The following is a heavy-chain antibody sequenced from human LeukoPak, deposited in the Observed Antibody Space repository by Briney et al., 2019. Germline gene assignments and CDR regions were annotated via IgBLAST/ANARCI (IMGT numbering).Heavy chain of an antibody. V-gene: IGHV4-61*02. D-gene: IGHD6-19*01. Sequence: SETLSLTCAVSGGSISSGGYSWSWIRQPPGKGLEWIGRIYPSGYTNYNPSLKSRVTISVDTSKNHFSLKLSSVTAADTAVYYCARDSPAVAGLFDYWGQGTLVTVSS. J-gene: IGHJ4*02. CDR3: ARDSPAVAGLFDY. CDR1: GGSISSGGYS. CDR2: IYPSGYT.